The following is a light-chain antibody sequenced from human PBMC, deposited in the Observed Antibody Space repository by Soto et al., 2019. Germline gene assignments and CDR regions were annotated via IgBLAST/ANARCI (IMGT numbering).Light chain of an antibody. J-gene: IGKJ3*01. V-gene: IGKV3-11*01. CDR3: QQRSNWPVT. Sequence: EIVLTQSPATLSLSPGERATLSCRASQSVSSYLAWYQQKPGQAPRLLIYDASNRATGTPARFSGSGSGTDFSLTISSLDPEAFAVYYCQQRSNWPVTFGPGTKVDIK. CDR2: DAS. CDR1: QSVSSY.